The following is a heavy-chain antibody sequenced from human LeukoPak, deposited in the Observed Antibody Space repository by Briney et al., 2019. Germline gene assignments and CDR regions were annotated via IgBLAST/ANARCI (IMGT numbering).Heavy chain of an antibody. CDR2: ISSSGSTI. D-gene: IGHD1-26*01. Sequence: GALKPSRATPGITLNSYEMDWVRQAPRKGPELGSYISSSGSTIYYADSVKGRFTISRDNAKNSLYLQMNSLRAEDTAVYYCARVPRSGNHFDYWGQGTLVTVSS. J-gene: IGHJ4*02. CDR3: ARVPRSGNHFDY. V-gene: IGHV3-48*03. CDR1: GITLNSYE.